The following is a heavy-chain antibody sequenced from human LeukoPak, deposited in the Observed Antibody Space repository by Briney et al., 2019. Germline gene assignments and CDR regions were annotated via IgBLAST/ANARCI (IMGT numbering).Heavy chain of an antibody. D-gene: IGHD6-13*01. CDR1: GGSISSSSYY. CDR2: IYYSGST. V-gene: IGHV4-39*07. Sequence: SETLSLTCTVSGGSISSSSYYWGWIRQPPGKGLEWIGSIYYSGSTYYNPSLKSRVTISVDKSKNQFSLRLSSVTAADTAVYYCATTSSWYNWFDPWGQGTLVTVSS. CDR3: ATTSSWYNWFDP. J-gene: IGHJ5*02.